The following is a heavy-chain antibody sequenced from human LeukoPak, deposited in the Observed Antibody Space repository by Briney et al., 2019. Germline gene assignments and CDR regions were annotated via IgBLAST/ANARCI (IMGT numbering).Heavy chain of an antibody. CDR3: ARYIAVAGGNYYYYMDV. CDR2: ISAYNGNT. J-gene: IGHJ6*03. CDR1: GCTFTSYG. Sequence: GASVKVSCKASGCTFTSYGISWVRQAPGQGLEWMGWISAYNGNTNYAQKLQGRVTMTTDTSTSTAYMELRSLRSDDTAVYYCARYIAVAGGNYYYYMDVWGKGTTVTVSS. V-gene: IGHV1-18*01. D-gene: IGHD6-19*01.